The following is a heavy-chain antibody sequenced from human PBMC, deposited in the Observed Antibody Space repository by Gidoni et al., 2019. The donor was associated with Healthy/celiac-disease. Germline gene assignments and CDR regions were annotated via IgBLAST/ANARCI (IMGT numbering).Heavy chain of an antibody. D-gene: IGHD6-13*01. J-gene: IGHJ6*02. CDR1: GFSLSNARMG. CDR2: IFSNDEK. Sequence: QVTLKESGPVLVKPTETLTLTCTVSGFSLSNARMGVSWIRQPPGQALEWLAHIFSNDEKSYSTPLKSRLTISKDTSKSQVVLTLTNMDPVDTATYYCARMPQLVQYYYYGMDVWGQGTTVTVSS. V-gene: IGHV2-26*01. CDR3: ARMPQLVQYYYYGMDV.